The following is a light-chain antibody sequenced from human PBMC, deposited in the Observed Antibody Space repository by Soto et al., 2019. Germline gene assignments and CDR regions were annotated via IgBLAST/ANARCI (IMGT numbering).Light chain of an antibody. CDR3: QQYYKWPLT. Sequence: DIVMTQSPGALAVSPGERATLSCRASQIVGSNLAWYQQKPGQAPRLLIYGASTRATGVPARFSGSGSGTEFTLTISSLQSEDFAVYYCQQYYKWPLTFGGGTKVDIK. V-gene: IGKV3-15*01. CDR2: GAS. J-gene: IGKJ4*01. CDR1: QIVGSN.